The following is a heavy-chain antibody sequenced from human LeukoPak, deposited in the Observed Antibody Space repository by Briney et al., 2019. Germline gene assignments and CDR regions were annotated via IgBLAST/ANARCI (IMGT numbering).Heavy chain of an antibody. Sequence: GGSLRLSCAASGCAFSSYWMSLVRQAPGKGLEGVANIKQDGTEKYYVDSVKGRFTISRDNAKNSLYLQMNSLRAEDTAVYYCARDTSGWYEDYWGQGTLVTVSS. CDR3: ARDTSGWYEDY. J-gene: IGHJ4*02. CDR2: IKQDGTEK. D-gene: IGHD6-19*01. V-gene: IGHV3-7*01. CDR1: GCAFSSYW.